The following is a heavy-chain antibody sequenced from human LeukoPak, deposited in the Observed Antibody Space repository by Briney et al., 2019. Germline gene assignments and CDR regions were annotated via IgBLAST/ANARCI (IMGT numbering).Heavy chain of an antibody. CDR1: GFTFSSYE. J-gene: IGHJ4*02. Sequence: GGSLRLSCAASGFTFSSYEMNWVRQAPGKGLEWVSYISSSGSTIYYADSAKGRFTISRDNAKNSLYLQMNSLRAEDTAVYYCARESSSYFDYWGQGTLVTVSS. CDR2: ISSSGSTI. D-gene: IGHD6-6*01. CDR3: ARESSSYFDY. V-gene: IGHV3-48*03.